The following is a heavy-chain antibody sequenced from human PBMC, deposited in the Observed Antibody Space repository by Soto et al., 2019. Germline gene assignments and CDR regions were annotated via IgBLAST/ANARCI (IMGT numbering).Heavy chain of an antibody. CDR2: IYHNGKT. Sequence: QLHLQETGPGLVKPSETLSLTCTVSGGSISGSGGLWGWIRKPPGKGLESIGTIYHNGKTYYDPSRWSRVTMSVDTSKNEFSLNLNSLTAADTAVYYFSRLPRYGSGTYPEFWGQGTLVTVSS. CDR3: SRLPRYGSGTYPEF. CDR1: GGSISGSGGL. V-gene: IGHV4-39*01. J-gene: IGHJ4*02. D-gene: IGHD3-10*01.